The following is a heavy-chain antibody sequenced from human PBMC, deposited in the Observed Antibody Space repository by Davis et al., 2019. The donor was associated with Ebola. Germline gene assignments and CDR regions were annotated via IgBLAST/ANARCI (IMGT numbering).Heavy chain of an antibody. V-gene: IGHV3-21*04. D-gene: IGHD1-26*01. CDR2: ISSSSSYI. CDR3: ARVKWETRYYMDV. J-gene: IGHJ6*03. CDR1: GFTFSSYS. Sequence: PGGSLRLSCAASGFTFSSYSMNWVRQAPGKGLEWVSSISSSSSYIYYADSVKGRFTISRDNAKNSLYLQMNSLRAEDTAVYYCARVKWETRYYMDVWGKGTTVTVSS.